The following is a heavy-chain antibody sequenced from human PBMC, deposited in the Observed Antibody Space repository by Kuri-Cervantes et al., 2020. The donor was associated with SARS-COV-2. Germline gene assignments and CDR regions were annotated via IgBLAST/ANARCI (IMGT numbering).Heavy chain of an antibody. V-gene: IGHV4-39*07. J-gene: IGHJ4*02. Sequence: GSLRLSCTVYGGSISSSSYYWGWIRQPPGKGLEWIGEINHSGSTNYNPSLKSRVTISVDTSKNQFSLKLSSVTAADTAVYYCARGANYYDSSGYYYWGQGTLVTVSS. D-gene: IGHD3-22*01. CDR1: GGSISSSSYY. CDR2: INHSGST. CDR3: ARGANYYDSSGYYY.